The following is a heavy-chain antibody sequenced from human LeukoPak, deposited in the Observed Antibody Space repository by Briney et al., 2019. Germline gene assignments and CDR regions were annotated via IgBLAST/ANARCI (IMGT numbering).Heavy chain of an antibody. Sequence: GRSLRLSCAASGFTFSSYGMHWVRQAPGKGLEWVAFISYDGSNKYYADSVKGRFTISRDNPKNTLYLQMNSLRDEDTAVFYCAKEAYGAVAGFDYWGQGTLVTVSS. CDR2: ISYDGSNK. J-gene: IGHJ4*02. D-gene: IGHD6-19*01. CDR1: GFTFSSYG. CDR3: AKEAYGAVAGFDY. V-gene: IGHV3-30*18.